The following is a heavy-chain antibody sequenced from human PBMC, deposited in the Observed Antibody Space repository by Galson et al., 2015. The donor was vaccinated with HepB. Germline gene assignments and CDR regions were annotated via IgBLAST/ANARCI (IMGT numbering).Heavy chain of an antibody. CDR1: GYTFTSYG. Sequence: SVKVSCKASGYTFTSYGISWVRQAPGQGLEWMGWISAYNGNTNYAQKLQGRVTMTTDTSTSTAYMELRSLRSEDTAVYYCALIIYSSGWYVAAFDIWGQGTMVTVSS. V-gene: IGHV1-18*01. J-gene: IGHJ3*02. CDR3: ALIIYSSGWYVAAFDI. CDR2: ISAYNGNT. D-gene: IGHD6-19*01.